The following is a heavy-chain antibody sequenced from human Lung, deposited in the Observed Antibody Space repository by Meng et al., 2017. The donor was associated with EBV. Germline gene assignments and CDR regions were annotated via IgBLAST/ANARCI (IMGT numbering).Heavy chain of an antibody. Sequence: HVLRQESGQGLVKPSGPRSLTFAVSGGSISSSNWWSWVRQPPGKGLEWIGKIYHSGITIYNPSLKSRVTMSVDNSKNQFSLKLNSMTAADTAVYYCARASYGSGSPLGESWFDPWGQGTLVTVSS. V-gene: IGHV4-4*02. CDR2: IYHSGIT. CDR1: GGSISSSNW. J-gene: IGHJ5*02. CDR3: ARASYGSGSPLGESWFDP. D-gene: IGHD3-10*01.